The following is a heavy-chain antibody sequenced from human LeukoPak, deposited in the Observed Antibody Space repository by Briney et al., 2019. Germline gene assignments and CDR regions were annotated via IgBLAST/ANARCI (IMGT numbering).Heavy chain of an antibody. CDR1: GGTFSSYA. CDR2: IIPIVGTT. V-gene: IGHV1-69*13. CDR3: ARALGIAAAGSPNWFDP. J-gene: IGHJ5*02. D-gene: IGHD6-13*01. Sequence: GSSVKVSCKASGGTFSSYAISWVRQALGQGLEWMGGIIPIVGTTNYAQKFQGRVTSSADESTSTAYMELSSLRSEDTAVYFCARALGIAAAGSPNWFDPWGQGTLVTVSS.